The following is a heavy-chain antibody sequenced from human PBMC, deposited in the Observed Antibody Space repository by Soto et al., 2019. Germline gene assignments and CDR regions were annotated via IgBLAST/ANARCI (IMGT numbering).Heavy chain of an antibody. V-gene: IGHV4-59*03. CDR3: AGGGSIVVATRSLMDD. J-gene: IGHJ6*03. D-gene: IGHD3-22*01. CDR2: ICNSGST. Sequence: SSETLRLPWTVAGGSTKSYGWPRIRQPPGEGLEWIGCICNSGSTNYNPALKSRVTITVDTQMNQFALQLSSVTVADTAVYYCAGGGSIVVATRSLMDDWGEGTTVTVSS. CDR1: GGSTKSYG.